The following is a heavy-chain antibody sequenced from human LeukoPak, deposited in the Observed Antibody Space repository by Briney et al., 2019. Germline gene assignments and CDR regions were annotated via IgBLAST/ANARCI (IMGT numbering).Heavy chain of an antibody. CDR2: ISYDGSNK. CDR3: ARGFHSYGYEPPDY. Sequence: GGSLRLSCAASGFTFSSYAMHWVRQAPGKGLEWVAVISYDGSNKYYADSVKGRFTISRDNSKNTLYLQMNSLRAEDTAVYYCARGFHSYGYEPPDYWGQGTLVTVSS. V-gene: IGHV3-30-3*01. D-gene: IGHD5-18*01. J-gene: IGHJ4*02. CDR1: GFTFSSYA.